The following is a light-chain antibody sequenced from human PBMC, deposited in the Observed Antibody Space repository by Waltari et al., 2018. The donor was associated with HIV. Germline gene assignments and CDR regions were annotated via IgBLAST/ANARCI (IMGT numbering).Light chain of an antibody. CDR2: EAS. V-gene: IGLV2-14*01. Sequence: QSALTQPASVSGSPGQSISISCTGTSSDVGGYKYVSWYPQYPGEAPKLRIYEASNRPSGISKRFSGSKSGNTASLTISGLQAEDEADYYCWSYTSSSTVVFGEGTKLTVL. CDR3: WSYTSSSTVV. J-gene: IGLJ2*01. CDR1: SSDVGGYKY.